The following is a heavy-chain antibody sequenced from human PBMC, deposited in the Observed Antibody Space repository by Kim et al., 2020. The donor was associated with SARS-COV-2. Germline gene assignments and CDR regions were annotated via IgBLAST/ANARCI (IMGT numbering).Heavy chain of an antibody. J-gene: IGHJ6*02. D-gene: IGHD2-15*01. CDR2: IKSKTDGGTT. V-gene: IGHV3-15*01. Sequence: LSLTCAASGFTFSNAWMSWVRKAPGKGLEWVGRIKSKTDGGTTDYAAPVKGRFTISRDDSKNTLYLQMNSLKTEDTAVYYCTTEYCSGGSCYPSPSYYYYYYGMDVWGQGTTVTVSS. CDR1: GFTFSNAW. CDR3: TTEYCSGGSCYPSPSYYYYYYGMDV.